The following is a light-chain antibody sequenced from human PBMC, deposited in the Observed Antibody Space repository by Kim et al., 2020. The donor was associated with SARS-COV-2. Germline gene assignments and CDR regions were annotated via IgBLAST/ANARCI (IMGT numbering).Light chain of an antibody. V-gene: IGLV3-19*01. Sequence: SSELTQDPVVSVALGQTVSITCQGDSLRSYYATWYQQKPRQAPMLVIYGRNSRPSGIPDRFSGSASGNTASLTISGTQAEDEGDFYCQSRDSGGKVLFGGGTKLTVL. CDR3: QSRDSGGKVL. CDR1: SLRSYY. CDR2: GRN. J-gene: IGLJ2*01.